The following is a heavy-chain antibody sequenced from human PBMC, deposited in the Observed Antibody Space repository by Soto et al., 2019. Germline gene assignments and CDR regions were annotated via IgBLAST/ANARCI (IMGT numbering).Heavy chain of an antibody. J-gene: IGHJ6*02. CDR3: ARTFDYYGMDV. CDR2: IYHAGSV. CDR1: GYSIASGYY. V-gene: IGHV4-38-2*01. Sequence: SETLSLTCAVSGYSIASGYYWAWIRQSPGKGLEWIGSIYHAGSVYYNPSLNSRVAVSLDTSKNHFSLKLTSVTAADTAVYYCARTFDYYGMDVWGQGXTVTVYS.